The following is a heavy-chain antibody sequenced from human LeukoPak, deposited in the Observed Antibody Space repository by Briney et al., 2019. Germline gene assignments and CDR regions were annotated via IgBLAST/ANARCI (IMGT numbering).Heavy chain of an antibody. CDR1: GFTFSNYW. V-gene: IGHV3-7*01. J-gene: IGHJ6*03. CDR2: IKQDGSEK. CDR3: ARDIGDCSSLSCYNHYYYMDV. D-gene: IGHD2-2*02. Sequence: GGSLRLSCAASGFTFSNYWMGWVRQAPGKGLEWVANIKQDGSEKYYVDSVKGRFTISRVNTKSSLYLQMNSLRDEDTAVYYCARDIGDCSSLSCYNHYYYMDVWGKGTTVTVSS.